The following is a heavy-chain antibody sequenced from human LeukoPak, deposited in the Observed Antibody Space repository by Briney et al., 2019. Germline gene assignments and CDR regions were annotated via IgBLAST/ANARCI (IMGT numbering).Heavy chain of an antibody. CDR3: ASSPPYYYYGMDV. Sequence: PSETLSLTCTVSVGSISSYYWSWIRHPPGKGLEWIGYIYYSGSTNYNPSLKSRVTISVDTSKNQFSLKLSSVTAAATAVDYCASSPPYYYYGMDVWGQGTTVTVSS. CDR2: IYYSGST. V-gene: IGHV4-59*01. CDR1: VGSISSYY. J-gene: IGHJ6*02.